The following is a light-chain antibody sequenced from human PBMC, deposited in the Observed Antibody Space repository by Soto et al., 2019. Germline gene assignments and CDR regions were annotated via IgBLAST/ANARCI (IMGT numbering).Light chain of an antibody. CDR3: QQYNNWPWT. CDR2: GAS. J-gene: IGKJ1*01. Sequence: EIVMTQSPATLSVSPGERATLSCRASQSVASNLAWYQRKPGQAPRLLIYGASTRATGIPARFSGSGSGTEFTLTISSLQSVDFAVYSCQQYNNWPWTFGQGTKVDI. CDR1: QSVASN. V-gene: IGKV3-15*01.